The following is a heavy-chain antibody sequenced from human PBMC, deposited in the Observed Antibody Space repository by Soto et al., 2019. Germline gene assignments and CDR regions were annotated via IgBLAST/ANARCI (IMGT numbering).Heavy chain of an antibody. D-gene: IGHD3-10*01. J-gene: IGHJ6*02. CDR1: GGSFSGYY. Sequence: SETLSLTCAVYGGSFSGYYWSWIRQPPGKGLEWIGEINHSGSTNYNPSLKSRVTISVDTSKNQFSLKLSSVTAADTAVYYCAKRRGPMVRGVISPSYYYYYGMDVWGQGTTVTVSS. V-gene: IGHV4-34*01. CDR3: AKRRGPMVRGVISPSYYYYYGMDV. CDR2: INHSGST.